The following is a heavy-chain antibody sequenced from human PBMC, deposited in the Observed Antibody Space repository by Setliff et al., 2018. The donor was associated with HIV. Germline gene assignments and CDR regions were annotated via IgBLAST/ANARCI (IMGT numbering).Heavy chain of an antibody. Sequence: GGSLRLSCAASGFTFSDVWVNWVRQAPGRGLEWVGRIKNRPAGGTTEYAAPVKGRFTISRDDSKTTLYLQMNSLKTEDTAVYYCTTEDPWLRFGHWGQGTLVTVSS. D-gene: IGHD5-12*01. CDR2: IKNRPAGGTT. CDR3: TTEDPWLRFGH. V-gene: IGHV3-15*01. CDR1: GFTFSDVW. J-gene: IGHJ5*02.